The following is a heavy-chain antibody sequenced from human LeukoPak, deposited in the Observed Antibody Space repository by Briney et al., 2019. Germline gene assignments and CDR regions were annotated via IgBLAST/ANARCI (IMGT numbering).Heavy chain of an antibody. J-gene: IGHJ3*02. D-gene: IGHD4-11*01. CDR1: GYSISSGYY. CDR2: IYHSGST. V-gene: IGHV4-38-2*01. Sequence: SETLSLTCAVSGYSISSGYYWGWIRQPPGKGLEWIGNIYHSGSTYYNPSLKSRVTISVDTSKNQFSLKLSSVTAADTAVYYCARALVTTVTTFDAFDIWGQGTVVTVSS. CDR3: ARALVTTVTTFDAFDI.